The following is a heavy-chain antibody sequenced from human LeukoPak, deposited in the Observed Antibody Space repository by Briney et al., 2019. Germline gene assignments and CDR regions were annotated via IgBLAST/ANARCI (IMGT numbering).Heavy chain of an antibody. J-gene: IGHJ4*02. CDR3: AKAEGYDILTGLDY. CDR1: GFTFSSYA. V-gene: IGHV3-23*01. D-gene: IGHD3-9*01. CDR2: IGASGGSR. Sequence: PGGSLRLSCATSGFTFSSYAMSWVRQAPGKGLEWVSGIGASGGSRYYADSVKGRFTISRDNSKNTLYLQMNSLRTEDTAVYYCAKAEGYDILTGLDYWGQGPLVTVSS.